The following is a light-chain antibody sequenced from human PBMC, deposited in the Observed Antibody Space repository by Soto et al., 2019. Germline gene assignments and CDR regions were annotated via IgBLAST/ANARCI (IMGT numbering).Light chain of an antibody. CDR1: SSDVGAYNY. Sequence: QSALTQPPSASGSPGQSVTISCTGTSSDVGAYNYVSWYQQHLGKAPKLMIYDVSKRPSGVPYRFSGSKSGNAASLTVSGLQGEDEADYYCSSYAGSSWVFGGGTKLTVL. J-gene: IGLJ3*02. CDR2: DVS. CDR3: SSYAGSSWV. V-gene: IGLV2-8*01.